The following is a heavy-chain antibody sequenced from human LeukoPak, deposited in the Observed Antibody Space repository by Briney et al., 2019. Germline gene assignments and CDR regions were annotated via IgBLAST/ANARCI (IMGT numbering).Heavy chain of an antibody. CDR1: SGSISSGSYY. Sequence: SETLSLTCTVSSGSISSGSYYWSWIRQPAGKELEWIGRISKTGSTSYNPSLMSRVTMPVDTSNNQFSLRLSSATAADTAVYYCGRGVVGATALGYWGQGTLVTVSS. CDR2: ISKTGST. CDR3: GRGVVGATALGY. V-gene: IGHV4-61*02. D-gene: IGHD1-26*01. J-gene: IGHJ4*02.